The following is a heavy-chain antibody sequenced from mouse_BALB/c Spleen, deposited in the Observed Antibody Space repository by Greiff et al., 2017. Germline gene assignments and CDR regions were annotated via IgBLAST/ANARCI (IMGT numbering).Heavy chain of an antibody. J-gene: IGHJ1*01. D-gene: IGHD2-13*01. Sequence: DVKLVESGGGLVQPGGSLKLSCAASGFTFSSYTMSWVRQTPEKRLEWVAYISNGGGSTYYPDTVKGRFTISRDNAKNTLYLQMSSLKSEDTAMYYCARPGEGWYFDVWGAGTTVTVSS. V-gene: IGHV5-12-2*01. CDR2: ISNGGGST. CDR1: GFTFSSYT. CDR3: ARPGEGWYFDV.